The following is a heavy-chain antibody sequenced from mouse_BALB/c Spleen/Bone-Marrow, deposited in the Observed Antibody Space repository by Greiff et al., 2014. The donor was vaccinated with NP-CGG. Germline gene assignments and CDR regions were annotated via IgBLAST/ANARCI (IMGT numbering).Heavy chain of an antibody. Sequence: QVQLQQSGAELARPGASVKLSCTASGYNFTDYYINWVKQRTGQGLEWIGEIYPGSGNNYYKEKFKGKATMTEDKSSRTAYLQFSRLTSVASEDYFGSKSGDCYPREAMDFWGQGTSVTVSS. CDR1: GYNFTDYY. V-gene: IGHV1-77*01. D-gene: IGHD2-3*01. J-gene: IGHJ4*01. CDR2: IYPGSGNN. CDR3: SKSGDCYPREAMDF.